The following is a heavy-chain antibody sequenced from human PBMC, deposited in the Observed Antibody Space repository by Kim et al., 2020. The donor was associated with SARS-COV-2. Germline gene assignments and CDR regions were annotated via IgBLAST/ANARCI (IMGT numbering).Heavy chain of an antibody. V-gene: IGHV4-31*03. D-gene: IGHD3-22*01. J-gene: IGHJ5*02. CDR1: GGSISSGGYY. CDR3: ARNIGITMIVVVTGWFDP. CDR2: IYYSGST. Sequence: SETLSLTCTVSGGSISSGGYYWSWIRQHPGKGLEWIWYIYYSGSTYYNPSLKSRVTISVDTSKNQFSLKLSSVTAADTAVYYCARNIGITMIVVVTGWFDPRGQGTLVTVSS.